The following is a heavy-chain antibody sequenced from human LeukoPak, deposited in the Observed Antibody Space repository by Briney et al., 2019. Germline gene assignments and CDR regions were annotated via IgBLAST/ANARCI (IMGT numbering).Heavy chain of an antibody. CDR3: ARAHDYGDYTGGDFDY. CDR1: GGSFSGYY. Sequence: SETLSLTCAVYGGSFSGYYWSWIRQPPGKGLEWIGGINHSGSTNYNPSLKSRVTISVDTSKNQFSLKLSSVTAADTAVYYCARAHDYGDYTGGDFDYWGQGTLVTVSS. J-gene: IGHJ4*02. V-gene: IGHV4-34*01. CDR2: INHSGST. D-gene: IGHD4-17*01.